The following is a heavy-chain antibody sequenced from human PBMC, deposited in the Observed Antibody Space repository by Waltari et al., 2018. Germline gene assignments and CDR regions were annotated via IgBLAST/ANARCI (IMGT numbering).Heavy chain of an antibody. CDR2: IIPISGTA. Sequence: QVQLVQSGAEVKNPGSTLKVSCKTSGGAFSTYAISWVRQAPGKGLEWMGIIPISGTADYSQKVQGRITITADESTSTAYMELSGLKSDDTAVYYCATFGGNSNWFDPWGQGTLVTVSS. CDR3: ATFGGNSNWFDP. J-gene: IGHJ5*02. D-gene: IGHD1-7*01. CDR1: GGAFSTYA. V-gene: IGHV1-69*01.